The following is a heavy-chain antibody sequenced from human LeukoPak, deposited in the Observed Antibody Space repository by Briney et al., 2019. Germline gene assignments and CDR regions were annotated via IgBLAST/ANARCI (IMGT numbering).Heavy chain of an antibody. V-gene: IGHV4-39*07. CDR3: AREASGSYFVGYFDY. J-gene: IGHJ4*02. CDR1: GGSISSSSYY. Sequence: SETLSLTCTVSGGSISSSSYYWGWIRQPPGKGLEWIGSIYYSGSTYYNPSLKSRVTISVDTSKNQFSLKLSSVTAADTAVYYCAREASGSYFVGYFDYWGQGTLVTVSS. CDR2: IYYSGST. D-gene: IGHD1-26*01.